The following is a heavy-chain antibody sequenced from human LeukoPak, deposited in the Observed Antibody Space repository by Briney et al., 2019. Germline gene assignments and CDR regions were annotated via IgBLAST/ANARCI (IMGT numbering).Heavy chain of an antibody. CDR3: ARAGFLITFGGVIS. CDR1: GFTFSDYY. D-gene: IGHD3-16*02. Sequence: PGGSLRLSCAASGFTFSDYYMSWIRQAPGKGLEWVSSISSSGSTIYYADSVKGRFTISRDNAKNSLYLQMNSLRAEDTAIYYCARAGFLITFGGVISWGQGTLVTVSS. CDR2: ISSSGSTI. V-gene: IGHV3-11*04. J-gene: IGHJ5*02.